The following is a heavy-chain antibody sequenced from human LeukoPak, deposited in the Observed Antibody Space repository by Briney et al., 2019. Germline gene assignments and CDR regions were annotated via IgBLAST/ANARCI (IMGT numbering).Heavy chain of an antibody. Sequence: SETLSLTCTVSGGSISTTSYFWAWIRQPPGEGLEWIGSIYYSGTTYYNSSLKSRVSISVETSKNHFSLKMSSLTAADTAVYYCARVYSSSHNWFDTWGQGTHVTVYS. CDR2: IYYSGTT. CDR3: ARVYSSSHNWFDT. CDR1: GGSISTTSYF. D-gene: IGHD6-13*01. J-gene: IGHJ5*02. V-gene: IGHV4-39*07.